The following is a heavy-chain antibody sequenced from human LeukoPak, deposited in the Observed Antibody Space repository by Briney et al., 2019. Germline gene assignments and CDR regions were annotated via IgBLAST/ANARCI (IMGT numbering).Heavy chain of an antibody. D-gene: IGHD3-3*01. Sequence: PSETLSLTCTVSGGSISSSSYYWGWIRQPPGKGLEWIGSIYYSGSTYYNPSLKSRVTISVDTSKNQFSLKLSSVTAADTAVYYCARGDARGGFLEWSETYYYYGMDVWGQGTTVTVSS. V-gene: IGHV4-39*01. J-gene: IGHJ6*02. CDR1: GGSISSSSYY. CDR2: IYYSGST. CDR3: ARGDARGGFLEWSETYYYYGMDV.